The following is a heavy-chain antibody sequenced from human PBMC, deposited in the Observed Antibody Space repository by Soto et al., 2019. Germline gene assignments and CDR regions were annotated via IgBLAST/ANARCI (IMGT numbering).Heavy chain of an antibody. V-gene: IGHV1-69*13. CDR2: IIPIFGTA. Sequence: SVKVSCKASGGTFSSYAISWVRQAPGQGLEWMGGIIPIFGTANYAQKFQGRVTITADESTSTAYMELSSLRSEDTAVYYCAGEVVVVVPAAMDYYYYGMDVWGQGTTVTVSS. J-gene: IGHJ6*02. CDR3: AGEVVVVVPAAMDYYYYGMDV. D-gene: IGHD2-2*01. CDR1: GGTFSSYA.